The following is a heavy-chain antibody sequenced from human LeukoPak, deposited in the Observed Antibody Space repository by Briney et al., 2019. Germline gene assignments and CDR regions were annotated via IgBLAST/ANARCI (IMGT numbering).Heavy chain of an antibody. CDR3: ARSPRYYDFWSGYYYYYYYYMDV. CDR1: GGSISSSY. Sequence: PSETLSLTCTVSGGSISSSYWTWIRQPPGKGLEWIGYIYTSGSTNYNPSLKSRVTISVDTSKNQFSLKLSSVTAADTAVYYCARSPRYYDFWSGYYYYYYYYMDVWGKGTTVTVSS. V-gene: IGHV4-4*09. J-gene: IGHJ6*03. CDR2: IYTSGST. D-gene: IGHD3-3*01.